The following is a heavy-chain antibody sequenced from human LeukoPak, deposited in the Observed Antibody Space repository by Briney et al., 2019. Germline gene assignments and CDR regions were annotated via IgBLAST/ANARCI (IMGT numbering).Heavy chain of an antibody. V-gene: IGHV4-38-2*01. CDR2: IHHSGST. CDR1: GYSLSSDYY. D-gene: IGHD1-26*01. CDR3: ARAWYSGTLGARFDY. J-gene: IGHJ4*02. Sequence: PSETLSLTCAVSGYSLSSDYYWGWIRQPPGKGLEWIGSIHHSGSTYYNPSLKSRVTTSVDTSKKQFFLKVSSVTAADTAVYYCARAWYSGTLGARFDYWGQGTLVTVSS.